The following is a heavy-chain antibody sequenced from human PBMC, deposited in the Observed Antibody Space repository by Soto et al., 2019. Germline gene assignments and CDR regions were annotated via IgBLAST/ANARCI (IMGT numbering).Heavy chain of an antibody. CDR3: AAGLAVAGLYYYYYGMDV. J-gene: IGHJ6*02. Sequence: AETLSLTCTVSGGSISSSSYYWGWIRQPPGKGLEWIGSIYYSGSTYYNPSLKSRVTISVDTSKNQFSLKLSSVTAADTAVYYCAAGLAVAGLYYYYYGMDVWGQGTTVTVSS. CDR1: GGSISSSSYY. V-gene: IGHV4-39*01. D-gene: IGHD6-19*01. CDR2: IYYSGST.